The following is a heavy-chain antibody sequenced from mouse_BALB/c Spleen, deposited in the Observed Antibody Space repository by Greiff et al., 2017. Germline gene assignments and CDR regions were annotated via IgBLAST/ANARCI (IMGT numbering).Heavy chain of an antibody. Sequence: EVQLQQSGPELVKPRASVKISCKASGYTFTDYNMHWVKQSHGKSLEWIGYIYPYNGGTGYNQKFKSKATLTVDNSSSTAYMELRSLTSEDSAVYYCARSGYGNSHAMDYWGQGTSVTVSS. CDR1: GYTFTDYN. V-gene: IGHV1S29*02. J-gene: IGHJ4*01. CDR2: IYPYNGGT. D-gene: IGHD2-1*01. CDR3: ARSGYGNSHAMDY.